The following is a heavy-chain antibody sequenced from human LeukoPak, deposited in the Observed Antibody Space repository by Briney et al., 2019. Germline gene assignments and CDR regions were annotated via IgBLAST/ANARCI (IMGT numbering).Heavy chain of an antibody. CDR2: ISSSSTYI. CDR3: ARDPYDYGDTYFDY. V-gene: IGHV3-21*01. CDR1: GFTFSTSN. D-gene: IGHD4-17*01. Sequence: KSGGSLRLSYAASGFTFSTSNMNWVRQAPGKGLEWVSSISSSSTYIYYADSLKGRFTVSRDNAKNSLYLQMNSLRDEDTAVYYCARDPYDYGDTYFDYWGQGTLVTVSS. J-gene: IGHJ4*02.